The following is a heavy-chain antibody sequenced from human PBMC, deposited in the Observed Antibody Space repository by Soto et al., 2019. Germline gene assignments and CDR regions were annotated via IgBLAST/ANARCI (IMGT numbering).Heavy chain of an antibody. CDR1: GYTFTSYG. Sequence: QVQLVQSGAEVKKPGASVKVSCKASGYTFTSYGISWVRQAPGQGLEWMGWISAYNGNTNYAQKLQGRVTMTTDTSTSTAYMELRSLRSDDMAVYYCATYYYGSGSYSYYGMDVWGQGTTVTVSS. V-gene: IGHV1-18*03. CDR3: ATYYYGSGSYSYYGMDV. D-gene: IGHD3-10*01. CDR2: ISAYNGNT. J-gene: IGHJ6*02.